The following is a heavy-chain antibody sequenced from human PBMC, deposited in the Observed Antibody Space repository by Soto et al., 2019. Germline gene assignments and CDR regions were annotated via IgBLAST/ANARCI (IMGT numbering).Heavy chain of an antibody. CDR3: ARVSDSSSWQRGSLYSYYGMDV. D-gene: IGHD6-13*01. CDR1: GGSISSGGYY. CDR2: IYYSGST. V-gene: IGHV4-31*03. Sequence: QVQLQESGPGLVKPSQTLSLTCTVSGGSISSGGYYWSWIRQHPGKGLEWIGYIYYSGSTYYNPSLRSRVTISVDTSKNQFSLKLSSVTAADTAVYYCARVSDSSSWQRGSLYSYYGMDVWGQGTTVTVSS. J-gene: IGHJ6*02.